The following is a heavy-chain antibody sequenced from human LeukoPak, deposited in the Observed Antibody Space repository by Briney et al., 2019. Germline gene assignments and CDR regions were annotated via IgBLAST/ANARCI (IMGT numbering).Heavy chain of an antibody. CDR2: IYHSGST. V-gene: IGHV4-59*01. J-gene: IGHJ6*02. CDR1: GGSISSYY. CDR3: AMAMVGGVRGDYYGMDV. Sequence: PSETLSLTCTVSGGSISSYYWSWIPQPPGKGLEWIGYIYHSGSTNYNPSLKGRVAISVDTSKNQFSLKLSSVTAADTAVYYCAMAMVGGVRGDYYGMDVWGQGTTVTVSS. D-gene: IGHD3-10*01.